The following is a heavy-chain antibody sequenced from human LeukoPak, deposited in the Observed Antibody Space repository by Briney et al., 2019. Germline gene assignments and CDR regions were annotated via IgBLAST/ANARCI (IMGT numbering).Heavy chain of an antibody. CDR3: ATVRRNSNYDSSGYSGYYGMDV. J-gene: IGHJ6*02. D-gene: IGHD3-22*01. CDR1: GYTLTELS. CDR2: FDPEDGET. V-gene: IGHV1-24*01. Sequence: ASVKVSCKVSGYTLTELSMHWVRQAPGKGLEWMGGFDPEDGETIYARKFQGRVTMTEDTSTDTAYMELSSLRSEDTAVYYCATVRRNSNYDSSGYSGYYGMDVWGQGTTVTVSS.